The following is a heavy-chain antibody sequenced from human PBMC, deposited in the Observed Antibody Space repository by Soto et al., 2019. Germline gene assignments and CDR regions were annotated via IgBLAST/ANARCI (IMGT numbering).Heavy chain of an antibody. CDR2: IFYGVST. D-gene: IGHD2-15*01. Sequence: QLQVQAPGPGLVKSSETLSLTCTVSGSSINSSGYYWGWIRQPPGKGLERIGSIFYGVSTYYNPSLKSRVTVSGDTAKNQFYLNMRSVAAADTAVYYCARLPSCHLVDYWGQGTLVTVSS. CDR1: GSSINSSGYY. CDR3: ARLPSCHLVDY. J-gene: IGHJ4*02. V-gene: IGHV4-39*01.